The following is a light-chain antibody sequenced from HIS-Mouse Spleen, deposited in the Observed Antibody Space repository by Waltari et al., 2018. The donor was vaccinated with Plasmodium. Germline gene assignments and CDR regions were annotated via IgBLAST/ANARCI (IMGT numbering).Light chain of an antibody. CDR3: QSADSSGTYQV. J-gene: IGLJ2*01. CDR1: ALPKQY. CDR2: KDS. V-gene: IGLV3-25*03. Sequence: SYELTQPPSVSVSPGQTARITCSGDALPKQYAYWYQQKPGQAPVRVIYKDSEMPSGIPERFSGSSSGTTVTLTISGVQAEDEADYYCQSADSSGTYQVFGGGTKLTVL.